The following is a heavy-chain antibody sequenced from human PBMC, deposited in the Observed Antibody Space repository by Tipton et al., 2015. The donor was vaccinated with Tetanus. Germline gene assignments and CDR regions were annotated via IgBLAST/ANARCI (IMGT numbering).Heavy chain of an antibody. CDR2: IYYSGST. V-gene: IGHV4-39*01. CDR1: GGSISSSSYY. CDR3: ASDSSWYDY. D-gene: IGHD6-13*01. Sequence: LSLTCTVSGGSISSSSYYWGWIRQPPGKGLEWIGSIYYSGSTYYNPSLKSRVTISVDTSKNQFSLKLSSVTAADTAVYYCASDSSWYDYWGQGTLVTVSS. J-gene: IGHJ4*02.